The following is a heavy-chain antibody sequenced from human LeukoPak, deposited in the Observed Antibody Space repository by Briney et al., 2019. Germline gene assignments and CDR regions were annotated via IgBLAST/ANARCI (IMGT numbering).Heavy chain of an antibody. D-gene: IGHD3-10*01. Sequence: GGSLRLSCAACGFTFTIYAMSWVRQAPGKGLEWVSGISGRGDRAYYAGSVKGRFTISRDSSKNTVYLQMNSLSPEDTALYYCAKQGESLDYYFMDVWGQGTTVTVSS. V-gene: IGHV3-23*01. CDR2: ISGRGDRA. J-gene: IGHJ6*02. CDR3: AKQGESLDYYFMDV. CDR1: GFTFTIYA.